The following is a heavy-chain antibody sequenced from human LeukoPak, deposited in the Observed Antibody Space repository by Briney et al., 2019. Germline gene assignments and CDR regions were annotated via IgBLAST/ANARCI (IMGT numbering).Heavy chain of an antibody. CDR3: ARCYGGAASEIDY. D-gene: IGHD4/OR15-4a*01. CDR2: IKQDGSEK. Sequence: GGSLRLSCAASGFTFSTYWMNWVRQAPGKGLEWVANIKQDGSEKHYVDFVKGRFTVSRDDAKNSLYLEMNSLRAEDMAVYYCARCYGGAASEIDYWGQGTLVTVSS. V-gene: IGHV3-7*01. CDR1: GFTFSTYW. J-gene: IGHJ4*02.